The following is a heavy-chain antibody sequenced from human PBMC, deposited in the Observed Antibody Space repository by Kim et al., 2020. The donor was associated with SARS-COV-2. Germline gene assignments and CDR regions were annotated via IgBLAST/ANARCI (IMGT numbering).Heavy chain of an antibody. CDR3: GRGGGWLQLLSFDY. V-gene: IGHV4-59*01. CDR1: GGSISSYY. J-gene: IGHJ4*02. CDR2: IYYSGST. D-gene: IGHD5-12*01. Sequence: SETLSLTCTVSGGSISSYYWSWIRQPPGKGLEWIGYIYYSGSTNYNPSLKSRVTISVDTSKNQFSLKLSSVTAADTAVDYWGRGGGWLQLLSFDYWGQGTLVTVSS.